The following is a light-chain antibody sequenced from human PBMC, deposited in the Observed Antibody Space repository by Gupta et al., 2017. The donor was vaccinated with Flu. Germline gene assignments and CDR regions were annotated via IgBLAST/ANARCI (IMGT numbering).Light chain of an antibody. J-gene: IGLJ3*02. V-gene: IGLV3-10*01. CDR1: ALTKKY. Sequence: GQTDRITCSGDALTKKYAHWYQQKAGQAPVLVIYEDSKRPSGIPERFSGSSSGTMATLTISGAQVEDEADYYCYSTDSSGNHWVFGGGTKLTVL. CDR3: YSTDSSGNHWV. CDR2: EDS.